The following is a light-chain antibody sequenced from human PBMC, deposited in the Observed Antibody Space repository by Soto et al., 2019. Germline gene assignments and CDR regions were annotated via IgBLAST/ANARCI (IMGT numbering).Light chain of an antibody. CDR3: QNYDTSPT. Sequence: EIVLTQSPGTLSLSAGERATLSCRASQSVGSSYLAWYQQKPGQAPTVLIYGASSRATGIPDRFSGSGSGTDFTINISRLETEDFAVYYCQNYDTSPTFGQGTKVEI. CDR2: GAS. V-gene: IGKV3-20*01. J-gene: IGKJ1*01. CDR1: QSVGSSY.